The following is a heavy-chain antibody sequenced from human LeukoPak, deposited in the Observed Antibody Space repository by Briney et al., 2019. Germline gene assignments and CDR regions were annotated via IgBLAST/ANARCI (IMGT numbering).Heavy chain of an antibody. CDR2: INHSGTT. V-gene: IGHV4-34*01. CDR1: GFTISSNY. J-gene: IGHJ4*02. D-gene: IGHD1/OR15-1a*01. Sequence: GSLRLSCAASGFTISSNYMNWVRQAPGKGLEWIGEINHSGTTNYSPSLKSRVTILVDTSKNQFSLKLTSVSAADTAVYYCARVGLEQTIDYWGQGTLVTVSS. CDR3: ARVGLEQTIDY.